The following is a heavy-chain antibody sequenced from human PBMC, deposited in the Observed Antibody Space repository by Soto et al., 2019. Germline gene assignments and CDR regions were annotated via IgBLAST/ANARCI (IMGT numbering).Heavy chain of an antibody. D-gene: IGHD3-10*01. CDR1: GGSISSGGYY. CDR3: ARAEHVGLYYYYYMDV. Sequence: SETLSLTCTVSGGSISSGGYYWGWIRQHPGKGLEWIGYIYYSGSTYYNPSLKSRVTISVDTSKNQFSLKLSSVTAADTAVYYCARAEHVGLYYYYYMDVWGKGTTVTVPS. J-gene: IGHJ6*03. CDR2: IYYSGST. V-gene: IGHV4-31*03.